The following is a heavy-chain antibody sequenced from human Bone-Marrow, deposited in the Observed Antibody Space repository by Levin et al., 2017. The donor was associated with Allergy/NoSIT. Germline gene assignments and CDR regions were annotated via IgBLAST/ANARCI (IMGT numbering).Heavy chain of an antibody. Sequence: SETLSLTCALSGGSISNPGYSWSWLRQPPGKGLEWIAYIYHSGSTYYNPSLKSRVTISVDRSKNQFSLRLSSVTAADAAVYYCARVEFGGNSGYFDLWGRGTLVTVSS. J-gene: IGHJ2*01. CDR1: GGSISNPGYS. V-gene: IGHV4-30-2*01. CDR3: ARVEFGGNSGYFDL. CDR2: IYHSGST. D-gene: IGHD4-23*01.